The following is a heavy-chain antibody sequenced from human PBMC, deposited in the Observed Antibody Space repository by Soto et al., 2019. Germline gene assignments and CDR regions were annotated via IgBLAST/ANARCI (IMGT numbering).Heavy chain of an antibody. CDR1: GGSFSGYY. Sequence: SETLSLTCAVYGGSFSGYYWSWIRQPPGKGLEWIGEINHSGSTNYNPSLKSRVTISVDTSKNQFSLKLSSVTAADTAVYYCARGSRASWFDPWGQGTLVTVSS. V-gene: IGHV4-34*01. CDR3: ARGSRASWFDP. CDR2: INHSGST. J-gene: IGHJ5*02. D-gene: IGHD6-13*01.